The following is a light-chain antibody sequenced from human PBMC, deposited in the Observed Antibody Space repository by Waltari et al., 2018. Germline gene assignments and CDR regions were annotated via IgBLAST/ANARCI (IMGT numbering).Light chain of an antibody. CDR2: AAS. J-gene: IGKJ1*01. Sequence: DIEMTQSPPNVSASVGDRVLLTCRARQSVSRWVAWYQFKGGKAPKVLISAASTIESGVPSRFGGGGSGSDFALTIAGLQPEDSATYYCQQYKTFPRTFGPGTRVEIK. V-gene: IGKV1-5*03. CDR3: QQYKTFPRT. CDR1: QSVSRW.